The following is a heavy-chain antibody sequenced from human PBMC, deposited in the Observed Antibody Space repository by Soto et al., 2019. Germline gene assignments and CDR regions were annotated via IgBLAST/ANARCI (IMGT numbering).Heavy chain of an antibody. V-gene: IGHV3-15*01. Sequence: GGSLRLSCAASGFTFSNAWMSWVRQAPGKGLEWVGRIKSKTDGGTTDYAAPVKGRFTISRDDSKNTLYLQMNSLKTEDTAVYYCTTDVLRYDSSGYYYGSYYYYGMDVWGQGTTVTSP. CDR2: IKSKTDGGTT. CDR1: GFTFSNAW. D-gene: IGHD3-22*01. CDR3: TTDVLRYDSSGYYYGSYYYYGMDV. J-gene: IGHJ6*02.